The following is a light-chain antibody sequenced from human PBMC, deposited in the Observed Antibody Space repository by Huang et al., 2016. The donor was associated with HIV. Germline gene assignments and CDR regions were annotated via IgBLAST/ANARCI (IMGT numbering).Light chain of an antibody. CDR3: QQRSIWPWT. Sequence: EIVLTQSPATLSLSPGERATLSCRASQNVSSYLAWYQQKPGQAPRLLIYDASTRATGIPARFSGSGSVTDFTLTISSLEPEDFAVYYCQQRSIWPWTFGQGTKVEIK. V-gene: IGKV3-11*01. J-gene: IGKJ1*01. CDR2: DAS. CDR1: QNVSSY.